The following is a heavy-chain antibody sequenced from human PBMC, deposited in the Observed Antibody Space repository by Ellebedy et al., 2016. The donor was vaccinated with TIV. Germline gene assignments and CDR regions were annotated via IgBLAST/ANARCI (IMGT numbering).Heavy chain of an antibody. D-gene: IGHD6-19*01. CDR1: GGTFSSYA. V-gene: IGHV1-69*10. CDR2: IIPSLGIP. CDR3: ARASSAWFNPYDS. J-gene: IGHJ4*02. Sequence: ASVKVSCKASGGTFSSYAISWVRQARGQGLEWMGGIIPSLGIPNYAQKFQGRVTITADKSASTAYMELTSLRSDDTAMYYCARASSAWFNPYDSWGQGSLVTVSS.